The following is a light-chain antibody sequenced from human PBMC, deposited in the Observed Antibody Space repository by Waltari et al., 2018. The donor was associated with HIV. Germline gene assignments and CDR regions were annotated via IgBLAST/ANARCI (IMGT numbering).Light chain of an antibody. CDR1: QTINKF. V-gene: IGKV1-39*01. CDR2: SAS. CDR3: QQTNSAPWN. J-gene: IGKJ1*01. Sequence: DIEMTQSPSSLSASVGDRVTVSCRANQTINKFLNWYQHKPGKAPNLLISSASNLYGGVPSRFGGSGSGTDFALTISSLQPEDFAVYYCQQTNSAPWNFGQGTKIDIK.